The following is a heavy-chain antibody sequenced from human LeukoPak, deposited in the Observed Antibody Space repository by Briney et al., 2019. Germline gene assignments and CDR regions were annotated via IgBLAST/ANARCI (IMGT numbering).Heavy chain of an antibody. CDR1: GYSISSGYY. Sequence: SETLSLTCTVSGYSISSGYYWGWIRQPPGKGLEWIGSIYRSGSTYYNPSLKSRVTISVDMSKNQFSLKLSSVTAADTAVYYCARGDSSSSPDFDYWGQGTLVTVSS. D-gene: IGHD6-6*01. J-gene: IGHJ4*02. CDR2: IYRSGST. CDR3: ARGDSSSSPDFDY. V-gene: IGHV4-38-2*02.